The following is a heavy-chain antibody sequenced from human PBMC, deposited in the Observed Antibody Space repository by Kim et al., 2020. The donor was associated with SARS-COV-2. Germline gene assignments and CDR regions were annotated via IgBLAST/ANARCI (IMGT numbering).Heavy chain of an antibody. D-gene: IGHD6-19*01. CDR2: VSYDGSVK. V-gene: IGHV3-30*03. Sequence: GGPLRLSCEASGFTLTKYGMHWVRQAPGTGLEWVAFVSYDGSVKYYGETVKGRFTISRDTSKNTLFLQMDSLSSEDTAVYYCTRGAVSGNDALGLWCQGSLVTVSS. J-gene: IGHJ3*01. CDR3: TRGAVSGNDALGL. CDR1: GFTLTKYG.